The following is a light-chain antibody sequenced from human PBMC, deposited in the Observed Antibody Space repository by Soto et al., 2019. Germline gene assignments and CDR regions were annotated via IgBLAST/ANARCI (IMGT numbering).Light chain of an antibody. CDR2: RNN. CDR3: AAWDDSLSGSVV. Sequence: QSVLTQPPSASGTPGQRVTISCSGSSSNIGRNYVYWYQQLPGTAPKLLIYRNNQRPSGVPDRFSGSKSGSSASLAIIGRRSEDEADDYWAAWDDSLSGSVVFGGGTKVTVL. V-gene: IGLV1-47*01. CDR1: SSNIGRNY. J-gene: IGLJ2*01.